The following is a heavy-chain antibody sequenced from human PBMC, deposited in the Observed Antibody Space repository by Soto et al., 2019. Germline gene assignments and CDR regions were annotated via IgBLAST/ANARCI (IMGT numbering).Heavy chain of an antibody. J-gene: IGHJ3*02. CDR2: IWFDGSDK. V-gene: IGHV3-33*01. D-gene: IGHD2-2*01. CDR3: ARLYCSATSCYSVGAFDI. CDR1: GFTFSSYG. Sequence: HPGGSLRLSCAASGFTFSSYGMHWVRQAPGKGLEWVALIWFDGSDKYYTESVKDRFTISRDNSKSTLYLQMNSLRAEDTALYYCARLYCSATSCYSVGAFDIRGPGTMVTVSS.